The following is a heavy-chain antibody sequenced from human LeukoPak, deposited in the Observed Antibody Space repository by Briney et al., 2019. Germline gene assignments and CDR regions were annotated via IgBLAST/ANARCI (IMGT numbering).Heavy chain of an antibody. CDR1: GFTFSSYA. V-gene: IGHV3-23*01. CDR3: AKGHYDSSGYLTYYYYGMDV. D-gene: IGHD3-22*01. CDR2: ISGSGGST. Sequence: QPGRSLRLSCAASGFTFSSYAMSWVRQAPGKGLEWVSAISGSGGSTYYADSVKGRFTISRDNSKNTLYLQMNSLRAEDTAVYYCAKGHYDSSGYLTYYYYGMDVWGQGTTVTVSS. J-gene: IGHJ6*02.